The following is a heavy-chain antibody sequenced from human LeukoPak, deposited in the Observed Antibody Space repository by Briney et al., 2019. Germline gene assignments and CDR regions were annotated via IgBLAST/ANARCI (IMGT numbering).Heavy chain of an antibody. CDR2: ISWNSGSI. J-gene: IGHJ4*02. V-gene: IGHV3-9*01. CDR1: GFTFDDYA. D-gene: IGHD6-13*01. CDR3: AKDRSPSSWYYFDY. Sequence: PGGSLRLSCAASGFTFDDYAMHWVRQAPGKGLEWVSGISWNSGSIGYADSVKGRFTISRDNAKNSLYLQMNSLRAEDTALYYRAKDRSPSSWYYFDYWGQGTLVTVSS.